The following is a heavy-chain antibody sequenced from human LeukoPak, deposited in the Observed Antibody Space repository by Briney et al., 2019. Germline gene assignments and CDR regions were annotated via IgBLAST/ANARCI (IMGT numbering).Heavy chain of an antibody. CDR3: ARAGGAVAGKDY. Sequence: ASVKVSCKASGYTFTSYDINWVRQATGQGLEWMGWMNPNSGGTNYAQKFQGWVTMTRDTSISTAYMELSRLRSDGTAVYYCARAGGAVAGKDYWGQGTLVTVSS. CDR1: GYTFTSYD. V-gene: IGHV1-2*04. J-gene: IGHJ4*02. D-gene: IGHD6-19*01. CDR2: MNPNSGGT.